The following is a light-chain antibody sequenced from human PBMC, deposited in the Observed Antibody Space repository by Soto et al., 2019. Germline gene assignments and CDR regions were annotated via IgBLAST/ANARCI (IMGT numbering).Light chain of an antibody. Sequence: QSALTQPASVSGSPGQSITISCTGTRSDVGGYNHVSWYQQHPGKAPKLMIYDVNKRPSGVSNHFSVSKSGNTAALTISGLQVEDEADYYCCSYAGSSTWVFGGGTKLTVL. J-gene: IGLJ3*02. V-gene: IGLV2-23*02. CDR2: DVN. CDR3: CSYAGSSTWV. CDR1: RSDVGGYNH.